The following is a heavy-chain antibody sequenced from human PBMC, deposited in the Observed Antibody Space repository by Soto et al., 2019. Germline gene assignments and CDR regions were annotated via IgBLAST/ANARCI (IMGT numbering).Heavy chain of an antibody. J-gene: IGHJ4*02. D-gene: IGHD2-21*01. CDR2: ISTYNGNT. CDR1: GYRFTRYG. V-gene: IGHV1-18*01. Sequence: QVQLVQSGGEVKKPGASVKVSCKASGYRFTRYGINWVRQAPGQGLEWMGWISTYNGNTHYAQKFQDRVTMTTDTSTNTAYLELRSLKSDDTVVYYCARDEEDANLMIVVLPGDYWGQGTLVSVSS. CDR3: ARDEEDANLMIVVLPGDY.